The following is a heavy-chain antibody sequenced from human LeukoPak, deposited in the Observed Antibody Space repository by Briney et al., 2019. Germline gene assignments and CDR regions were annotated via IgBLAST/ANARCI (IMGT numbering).Heavy chain of an antibody. CDR3: AKATKPSDYRSYYYYGMDV. V-gene: IGHV3-43*02. J-gene: IGHJ6*02. CDR2: FSGDGDST. CDR1: GFIFDDYA. Sequence: GGSLRLSCAASGFIFDDYAMHWVRQAPGKGREWVSLFSGDGDSTYYADSVKGLFTISRDNSKNSLYLQMNSLRTEDTALYYCAKATKPSDYRSYYYYGMDVWGQGTTVTVS. D-gene: IGHD4-11*01.